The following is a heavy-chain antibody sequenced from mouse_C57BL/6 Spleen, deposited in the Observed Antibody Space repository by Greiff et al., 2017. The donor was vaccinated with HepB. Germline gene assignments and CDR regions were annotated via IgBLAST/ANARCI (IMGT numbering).Heavy chain of an antibody. CDR3: ARGNYDFYYFDY. Sequence: QVQLQQSGAELARPGASVKLSCKASGYTFTSYGISWVKQRTGQGLEWIGEIYPRSGNTYYNEKFKGKATLTADKSSSTAYMELRSLTSEDSAVYFCARGNYDFYYFDYWGQGTTLTVSS. D-gene: IGHD2-4*01. CDR1: GYTFTSYG. V-gene: IGHV1-81*01. J-gene: IGHJ2*01. CDR2: IYPRSGNT.